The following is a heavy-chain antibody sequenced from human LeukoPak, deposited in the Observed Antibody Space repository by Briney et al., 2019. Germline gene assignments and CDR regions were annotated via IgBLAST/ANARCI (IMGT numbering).Heavy chain of an antibody. Sequence: QPGGSLRLSCAASGFNVSSNYMSWVRQAPGKGLEWVSVIYSGGSTYYADSVKGRFTISRDNSKNTLYLQMNSLRAEDTAVYYCARDRNQGIAAAGTEYMDVWGKGTTVTVSS. V-gene: IGHV3-66*02. CDR1: GFNVSSNY. CDR3: ARDRNQGIAAAGTEYMDV. J-gene: IGHJ6*03. D-gene: IGHD6-13*01. CDR2: IYSGGST.